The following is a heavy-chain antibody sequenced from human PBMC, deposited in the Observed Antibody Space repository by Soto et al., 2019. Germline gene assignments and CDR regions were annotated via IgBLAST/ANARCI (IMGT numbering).Heavy chain of an antibody. D-gene: IGHD3-10*01. Sequence: SETLSLTCSASGGSITSSSHFWGWVRQPPGKGLEWIGTIYFTGNTYYTPSLKSRLTMSIDTSKNEFSLRLNSVTAADTAVYYCARARSDSAGSSLGRRLDVWGQGTTVTVSS. CDR3: ARARSDSAGSSLGRRLDV. CDR2: IYFTGNT. J-gene: IGHJ6*02. V-gene: IGHV4-39*01. CDR1: GGSITSSSHF.